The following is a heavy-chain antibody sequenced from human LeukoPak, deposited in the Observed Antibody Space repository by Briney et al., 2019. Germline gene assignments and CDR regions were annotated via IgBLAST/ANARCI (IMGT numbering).Heavy chain of an antibody. Sequence: GGSLRLSCAASGFTINNNYMDWVRQAPGKGLEWVSVIYSGGNTYYADSVKGRFTISRDNSKNTLYLQMNSLRAEDTAVYYCAKKDNGNYFNFDYWGQGTLVTVSS. CDR3: AKKDNGNYFNFDY. CDR2: IYSGGNT. CDR1: GFTINNNY. D-gene: IGHD2/OR15-2a*01. V-gene: IGHV3-66*01. J-gene: IGHJ4*02.